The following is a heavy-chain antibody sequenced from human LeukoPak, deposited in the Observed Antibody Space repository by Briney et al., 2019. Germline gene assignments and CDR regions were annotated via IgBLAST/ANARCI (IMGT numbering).Heavy chain of an antibody. CDR3: ARDRGYDFWSGYYNHYYYGMDV. D-gene: IGHD3-3*01. V-gene: IGHV3-7*01. Sequence: GGSLRLSCAASGFTFSSYWMSWVRQAPGKGLEWVANIKQVGSEKYYVDSVKGRFTISRDNAKNSLYLQMNSLRAEDTAVYYCARDRGYDFWSGYYNHYYYGMDVWGQGTTVTVSS. CDR1: GFTFSSYW. CDR2: IKQVGSEK. J-gene: IGHJ6*02.